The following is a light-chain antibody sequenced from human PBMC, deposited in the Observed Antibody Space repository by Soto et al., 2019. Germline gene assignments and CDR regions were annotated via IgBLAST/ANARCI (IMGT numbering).Light chain of an antibody. CDR3: QQRGNWPPT. V-gene: IGKV3-11*01. CDR2: DAS. Sequence: EIVLTQSPATLSLSPGERATLSCRASQSIGSFLAWYQQKPGQPPRLLIYDASNRATGIPGRFSGSGSGTDFTLTIGSLAPEDFAVYYCQQRGNWPPTFGPGTKVNIK. CDR1: QSIGSF. J-gene: IGKJ3*01.